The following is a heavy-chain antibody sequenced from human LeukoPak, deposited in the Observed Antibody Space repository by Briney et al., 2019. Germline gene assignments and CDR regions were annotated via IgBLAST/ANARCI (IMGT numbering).Heavy chain of an antibody. CDR3: ARHLNYFIRGPNNWFDP. J-gene: IGHJ5*02. CDR2: INHSGFT. CDR1: GGSFSGYY. V-gene: IGHV4-34*01. D-gene: IGHD3-10*01. Sequence: PSETLSLTCAVYGGSFSGYYWSWIRQPPGKGLEWIGGINHSGFTNYNSSLESRVTLSVDTSKNQFSLKLSSVTAADTAVYYCARHLNYFIRGPNNWFDPWGRGTLVSVSS.